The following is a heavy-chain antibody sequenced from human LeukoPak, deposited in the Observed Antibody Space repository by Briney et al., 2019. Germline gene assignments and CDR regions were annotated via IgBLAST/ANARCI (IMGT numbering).Heavy chain of an antibody. CDR1: GGSFSGYY. J-gene: IGHJ5*02. CDR2: IYYSGST. D-gene: IGHD2-8*01. Sequence: SETLSLTCAVYGGSFSGYYWSWIRQHPGKGLEWIGYIYYSGSTYYNPSLKSRVTISVDTSKNQFSLKLSSVTAADTAVYYCARDVWGRRSNWFDPWGQGTLVTVSS. CDR3: ARDVWGRRSNWFDP. V-gene: IGHV4-31*11.